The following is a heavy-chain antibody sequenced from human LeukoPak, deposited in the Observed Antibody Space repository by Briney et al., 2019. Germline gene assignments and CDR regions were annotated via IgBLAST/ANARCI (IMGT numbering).Heavy chain of an antibody. CDR2: ISAYNGNT. CDR3: ARDPGYSSSLDYFDY. D-gene: IGHD6-13*01. Sequence: ASVKVSCKASGYTFTSYGISWVRQAPGQGLEWMGWISAYNGNTNYAQKLQGRVTMTTDTSTSTAYMELRSLRSDDTAVYYCARDPGYSSSLDYFDYWGQGTLVTVSS. V-gene: IGHV1-18*01. J-gene: IGHJ4*02. CDR1: GYTFTSYG.